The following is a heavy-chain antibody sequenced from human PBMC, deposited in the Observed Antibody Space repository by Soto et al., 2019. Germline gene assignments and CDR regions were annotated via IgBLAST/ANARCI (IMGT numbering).Heavy chain of an antibody. D-gene: IGHD4-4*01. CDR3: ASHSDNYVLLGY. CDR1: GFTFSRNW. Sequence: GGSMRLSCAASGFTFSRNWMHWARQAPGKGLVWVSRINTDGTTRSYADSVKGRFTVSRDNAENTLYLQMNSLRAEDTAVYYCASHSDNYVLLGYWGQGTLVTVSS. V-gene: IGHV3-74*01. J-gene: IGHJ4*02. CDR2: INTDGTTR.